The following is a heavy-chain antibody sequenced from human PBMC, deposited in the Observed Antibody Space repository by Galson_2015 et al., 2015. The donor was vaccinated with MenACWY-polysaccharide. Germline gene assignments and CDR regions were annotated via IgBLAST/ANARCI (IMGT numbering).Heavy chain of an antibody. Sequence: SVKVSCKASGYSFTSYDINWVRQATGQGLEWMGWMNHKTGDAGFAQKFQGRVTMTRDTSISTAYMELSSLTSEDTAVYYGARVGYSNDFDYWGQGTLVTVSS. D-gene: IGHD5-18*01. CDR1: GYSFTSYD. CDR2: MNHKTGDA. J-gene: IGHJ4*02. V-gene: IGHV1-8*01. CDR3: ARVGYSNDFDY.